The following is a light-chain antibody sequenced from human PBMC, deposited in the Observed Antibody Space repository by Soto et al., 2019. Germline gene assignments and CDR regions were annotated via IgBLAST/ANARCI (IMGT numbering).Light chain of an antibody. Sequence: SQLTQSPSSLSASVGDRVTSTCRASQGISNFLAWYQQKPGKAPNLLIYAASTLQSGVPSRFSSGGSGTDFTLTINRLQPEDFATYYCQQVDVYPSTFGGGTKVDIK. CDR2: AAS. CDR3: QQVDVYPST. J-gene: IGKJ4*01. CDR1: QGISNF. V-gene: IGKV1-9*01.